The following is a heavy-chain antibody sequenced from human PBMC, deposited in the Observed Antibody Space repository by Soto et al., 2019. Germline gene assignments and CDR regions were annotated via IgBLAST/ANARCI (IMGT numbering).Heavy chain of an antibody. CDR1: GFIFSGFG. D-gene: IGHD7-27*01. V-gene: IGHV3-33*01. CDR2: IWYDGSNT. CDR3: VRDLLGSGGHFDY. J-gene: IGHJ4*02. Sequence: GGSLRLSCAASGFIFSGFGMHWVRQAPGKGLEWVAHIWYDGSNTYYADSVKGRFTISRDNSRNTLYLQMNSLRAEDTAVYHCVRDLLGSGGHFDYWGQGTPVTVSS.